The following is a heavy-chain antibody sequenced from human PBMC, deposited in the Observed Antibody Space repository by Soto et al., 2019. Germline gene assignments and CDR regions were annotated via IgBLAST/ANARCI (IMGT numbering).Heavy chain of an antibody. J-gene: IGHJ6*02. CDR1: GASITSTSYH. CDR3: ARSVGDYYYGMDV. CDR2: FYYSGST. D-gene: IGHD1-26*01. Sequence: QLQLQKSGPGMVKPSETLSLTCTVSGASITSTSYHWGWIRQPPGKGLEWIGNFYYSGSTYYNPSLRSRVTISVDASKNQFSVKVSSVTATDTAVYYCARSVGDYYYGMDVWGQGTTVTVSS. V-gene: IGHV4-39*01.